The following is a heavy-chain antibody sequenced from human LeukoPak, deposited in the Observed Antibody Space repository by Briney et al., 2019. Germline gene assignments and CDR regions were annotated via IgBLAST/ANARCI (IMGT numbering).Heavy chain of an antibody. CDR3: ARGGAAARGNNAFDI. J-gene: IGHJ3*02. Sequence: SETLSLTWTVSVDSISSGSYYWSWIRQPAGKGLEWIGRIHTSGSTNYNSSLKSRVTISLDTSKSQFSLSLTSVTAADTAVYYCARGGAAARGNNAFDIWGQGTMVTVSS. V-gene: IGHV4-61*02. CDR2: IHTSGST. CDR1: VDSISSGSYY. D-gene: IGHD6-13*01.